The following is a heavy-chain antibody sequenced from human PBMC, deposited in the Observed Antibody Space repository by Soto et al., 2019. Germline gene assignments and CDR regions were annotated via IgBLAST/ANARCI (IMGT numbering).Heavy chain of an antibody. CDR2: IYYSGST. CDR3: ARTRTDIVVVPAAPINYYYMDV. J-gene: IGHJ6*03. D-gene: IGHD2-2*01. CDR1: GGSISSGGYY. V-gene: IGHV4-31*03. Sequence: QVQLQESGPGLVKPSQTLSLTCTVSGGSISSGGYYWSWIRQHPGKGLEWIGYIYYSGSTYYNPSLKSRVTISVDTSKNQFSLKLSSVTAADTAVYYCARTRTDIVVVPAAPINYYYMDVWGEGTTVTVSS.